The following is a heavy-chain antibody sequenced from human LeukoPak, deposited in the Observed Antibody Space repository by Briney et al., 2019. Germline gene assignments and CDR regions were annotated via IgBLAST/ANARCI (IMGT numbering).Heavy chain of an antibody. CDR2: INPNSGGT. CDR3: AREGAMTYSWSY. J-gene: IGHJ4*02. CDR1: GYTFTGYY. V-gene: IGHV1-2*02. D-gene: IGHD3-3*01. Sequence: ASVKVSCKASGYTFTGYYMYWVRQAPGQGLEWMGWINPNSGGTKYAQKFQGRVTMTRDTSISTAYMELSTLRSDDTAVYYCAREGAMTYSWSYWGQGTLVTVSS.